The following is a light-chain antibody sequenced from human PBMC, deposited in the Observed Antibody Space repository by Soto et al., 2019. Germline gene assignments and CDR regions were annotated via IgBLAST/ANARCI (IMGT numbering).Light chain of an antibody. J-gene: IGKJ1*01. V-gene: IGKV3D-15*01. Sequence: EIVMTQSPATLSVSPGERATLSCRASQSVSSNLAWYQQKPGQAPRLLIYGASTRATGIPARFSGSGSGTEFTPTISSLQSEDFEVYYCQQKNTGPRTFGQGTKVEIK. CDR1: QSVSSN. CDR2: GAS. CDR3: QQKNTGPRT.